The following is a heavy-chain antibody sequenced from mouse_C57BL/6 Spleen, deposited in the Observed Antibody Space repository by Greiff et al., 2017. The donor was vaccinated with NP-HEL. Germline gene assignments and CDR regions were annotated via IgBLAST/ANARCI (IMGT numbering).Heavy chain of an antibody. J-gene: IGHJ4*01. CDR3: GRSGDYDYDGYAMDY. Sequence: VQLQQSGAELASPGASVTLSCKASGYTFTDHIMNWVKKRPGQGLEWIGRIYPVSGETNYNQKFLGKATFSVDRSSSTVYMVLNSLTSDDPAVYYCGRSGDYDYDGYAMDYWGQGTSVTVAS. V-gene: IGHV1-11*01. D-gene: IGHD2-4*01. CDR1: GYTFTDHI. CDR2: IYPVSGET.